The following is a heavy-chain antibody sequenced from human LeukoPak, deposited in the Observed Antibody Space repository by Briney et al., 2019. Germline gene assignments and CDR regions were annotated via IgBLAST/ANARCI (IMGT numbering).Heavy chain of an antibody. CDR2: INWNGGST. J-gene: IGHJ4*02. CDR1: RSNFDDYG. V-gene: IGHV3-20*04. Sequence: GGSLRLSCAASRSNFDDYGMSWVRQAPGKGLEWVSGINWNGGSTGYADSVKGRFTISRDNAKNSLYLQMNSLRAEDTALYYCARGATGTTFDFWGQGTLVTVSS. D-gene: IGHD1-1*01. CDR3: ARGATGTTFDF.